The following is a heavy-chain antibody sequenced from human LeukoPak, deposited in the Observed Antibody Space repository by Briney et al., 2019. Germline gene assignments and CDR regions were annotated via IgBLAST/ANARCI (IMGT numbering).Heavy chain of an antibody. CDR3: ARVRQQLVLSPFGY. CDR2: INPNSGGT. Sequence: GASVTVSCKASGYTFTSYGISWVRQAPGQGLEWMGWINPNSGGTNYAQKFQGRVTMTRDTSISTAYMELSRLRSDDTAVYYCARVRQQLVLSPFGYWGQGTLVTVSS. V-gene: IGHV1-2*02. D-gene: IGHD6-13*01. CDR1: GYTFTSYG. J-gene: IGHJ4*02.